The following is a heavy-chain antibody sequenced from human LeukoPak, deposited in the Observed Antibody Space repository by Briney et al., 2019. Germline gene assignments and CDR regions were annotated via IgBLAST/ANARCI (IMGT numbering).Heavy chain of an antibody. J-gene: IGHJ6*03. CDR1: GFTFSSFS. D-gene: IGHD6-6*01. V-gene: IGHV3-21*01. Sequence: GGSLRLSCAASGFTFSSFSMNWVRQAPGKGLEWVSSISSSSSSIYYADLVKGRFTISRDNAKNSLYLQMNSLRAEDTAVYYCARANIAARPPSYYYYYYMDVWGKGTTVTVSS. CDR3: ARANIAARPPSYYYYYYMDV. CDR2: ISSSSSSI.